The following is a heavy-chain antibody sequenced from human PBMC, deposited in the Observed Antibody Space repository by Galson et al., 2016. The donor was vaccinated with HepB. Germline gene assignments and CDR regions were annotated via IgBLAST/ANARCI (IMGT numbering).Heavy chain of an antibody. CDR3: AGGVTYLFSFDN. Sequence: SVKVSCKASGDTFRNFAIGWVRQAPGQGLEWMGGFIPIYSTPKYAQKFQGRVTITADESTSTAYLDLNGLKSEDTAMYYCAGGVTYLFSFDNWGQGTLVTVSS. J-gene: IGHJ4*02. CDR2: FIPIYSTP. V-gene: IGHV1-69*13. D-gene: IGHD2-21*01. CDR1: GDTFRNFA.